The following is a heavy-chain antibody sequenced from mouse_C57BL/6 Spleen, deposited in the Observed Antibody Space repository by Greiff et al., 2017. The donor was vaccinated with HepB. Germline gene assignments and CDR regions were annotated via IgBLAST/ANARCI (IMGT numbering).Heavy chain of an antibody. Sequence: EVKLVESGGGLVKPGGSLKLSCAASGFTFSSYAMSWVRQTPEKRLEWVATISDGGSYTYYPDNVKGRFTISRDTAKNNLYLQMSHLKSEDTAMYYCAKYYGGYFDYWGQGTTLTVSS. J-gene: IGHJ2*01. D-gene: IGHD1-1*01. V-gene: IGHV5-4*03. CDR1: GFTFSSYA. CDR2: ISDGGSYT. CDR3: AKYYGGYFDY.